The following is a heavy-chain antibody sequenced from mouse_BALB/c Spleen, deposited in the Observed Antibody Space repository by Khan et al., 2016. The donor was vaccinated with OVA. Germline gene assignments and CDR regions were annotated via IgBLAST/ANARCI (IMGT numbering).Heavy chain of an antibody. J-gene: IGHJ4*01. CDR1: GFNIKDYY. D-gene: IGHD2-4*01. CDR2: IDPANGNT. CDR3: ARRDYEDMDY. V-gene: IGHV14-1*02. Sequence: VQLQQPGAELVRPGALVKLSCKASGFNIKDYYIHWVKQRPEQGLEWIGWIDPANGNTIYDPKFQGKASITADTSSHTAYLQLSSLTSEDTTVYYCARRDYEDMDYWGQGTSVTVSS.